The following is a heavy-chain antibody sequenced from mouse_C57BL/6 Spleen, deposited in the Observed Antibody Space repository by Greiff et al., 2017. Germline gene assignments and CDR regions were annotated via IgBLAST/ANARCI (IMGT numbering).Heavy chain of an antibody. J-gene: IGHJ3*01. CDR2: IYPGSGNT. CDR1: GYTFTDYY. V-gene: IGHV1-76*01. CDR3: ARMGNYYGSSLAY. Sequence: QVQLQQSGAELVRPGASVKLSCKASGYTFTDYYINWVKQRPGQGLEWIARIYPGSGNTYYNEKFKGKATLTAEKSSSTAYMQLSSLTSEDSAVYFCARMGNYYGSSLAYWAKGLWSLSLQ. D-gene: IGHD1-1*01.